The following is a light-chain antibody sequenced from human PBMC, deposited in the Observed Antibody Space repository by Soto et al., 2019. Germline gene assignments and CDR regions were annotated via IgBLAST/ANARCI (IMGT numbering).Light chain of an antibody. J-gene: IGKJ4*01. CDR2: AAS. V-gene: IGKV1-27*01. Sequence: DIQMNQSPSSLSASVGDRVTITCRASQDISNYLAWYQQKPGKVPKLLIYAASTLQSGVPSRFSGSGSGTDFTLTISSLQPEDVATYYCQKYNSAPLTFGGGTKVDIK. CDR1: QDISNY. CDR3: QKYNSAPLT.